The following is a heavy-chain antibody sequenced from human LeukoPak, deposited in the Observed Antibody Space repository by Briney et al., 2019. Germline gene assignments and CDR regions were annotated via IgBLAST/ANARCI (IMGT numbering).Heavy chain of an antibody. CDR3: ARDRVLSYFDY. CDR1: GFTFSNYG. V-gene: IGHV3-33*01. Sequence: GGSLRLSCAPSGFTFSNYGMHWVRQAPGKGLEWVAVIWYDGSNKYYADSVKGRFTTSRDNSKNTLYLQMNSLRAEDTAVYYCARDRVLSYFDYWGQGTLVTVSS. D-gene: IGHD2/OR15-2a*01. J-gene: IGHJ4*02. CDR2: IWYDGSNK.